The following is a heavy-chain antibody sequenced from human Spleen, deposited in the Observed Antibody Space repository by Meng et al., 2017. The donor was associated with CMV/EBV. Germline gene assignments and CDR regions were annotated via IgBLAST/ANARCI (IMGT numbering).Heavy chain of an antibody. CDR3: ARGGDYGDFHDPFDY. CDR2: ISAYNGNT. CDR1: GYTFTSYN. V-gene: IGHV1-18*01. J-gene: IGHJ4*02. D-gene: IGHD4-17*01. Sequence: ASVKVSCKASGYTFTSYNISWVRQAPGQGLEWMGWISAYNGNTNYAQKLQGRVTMTTDTSTSTAYMELRSLRSDDTAVYYCARGGDYGDFHDPFDYWGQGTLVTVSS.